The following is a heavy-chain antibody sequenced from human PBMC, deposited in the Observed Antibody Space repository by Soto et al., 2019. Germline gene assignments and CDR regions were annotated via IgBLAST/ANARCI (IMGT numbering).Heavy chain of an antibody. CDR1: GFTFSSYA. CDR3: ARDYDLLAALDY. Sequence: GGSLRLSCAASGFTFSSYAMHWVRQAPGKGLEWVAVISYDGSNKYYADSVKGRFTISRDNSKNTLYLQMNSLRAEDTAVYYCARDYDLLAALDYWGQGPLVTVSS. V-gene: IGHV3-30-3*01. J-gene: IGHJ4*02. D-gene: IGHD3-3*02. CDR2: ISYDGSNK.